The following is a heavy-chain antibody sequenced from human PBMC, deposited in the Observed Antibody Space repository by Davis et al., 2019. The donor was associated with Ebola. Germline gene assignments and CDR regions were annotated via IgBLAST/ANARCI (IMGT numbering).Heavy chain of an antibody. CDR3: ARDPPGNGMDV. J-gene: IGHJ6*04. CDR1: GFTFSSYA. Sequence: GESLKISCAASGFTFSSYAMHWVRQAPGKGLEWVANIKQDGSEKYYVDSVKGRFTISRDNAKNSLYLQMNSLRAEDTAVYYCARDPPGNGMDVWGKGTTVTVSS. CDR2: IKQDGSEK. V-gene: IGHV3-7*01.